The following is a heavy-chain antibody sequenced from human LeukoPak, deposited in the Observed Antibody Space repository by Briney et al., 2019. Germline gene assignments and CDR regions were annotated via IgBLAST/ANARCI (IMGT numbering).Heavy chain of an antibody. Sequence: SETLSLTCAVYGGSFSGYYWSWIRQPPGKGLEWIGEINHSGSTNYNLSLKSRVTISVDTSKNQFSLKLSSVTAADTAVYYCARGRSGSSWIDYWGQGTLVTVSS. D-gene: IGHD1-26*01. CDR3: ARGRSGSSWIDY. V-gene: IGHV4-34*01. J-gene: IGHJ4*02. CDR2: INHSGST. CDR1: GGSFSGYY.